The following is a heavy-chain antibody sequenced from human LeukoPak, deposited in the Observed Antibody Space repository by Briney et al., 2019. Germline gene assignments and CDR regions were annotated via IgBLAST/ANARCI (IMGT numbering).Heavy chain of an antibody. CDR1: GGSISSGGYY. D-gene: IGHD3-22*01. Sequence: SQTLSLTCTVSGGSISSGGYYWSWIRQPPGKGLEWIGYIYHSGSTYYNPSLKSRVTISVDRSKNQFSLKLSSVTAADTAVYYCARDRPYYYDSSGYSHFDYWGQGTLVTVSS. J-gene: IGHJ4*02. CDR3: ARDRPYYYDSSGYSHFDY. V-gene: IGHV4-30-2*01. CDR2: IYHSGST.